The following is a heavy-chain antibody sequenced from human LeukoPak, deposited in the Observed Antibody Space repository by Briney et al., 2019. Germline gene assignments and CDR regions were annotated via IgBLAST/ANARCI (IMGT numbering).Heavy chain of an antibody. J-gene: IGHJ5*02. Sequence: ASVKVSCKASGYTFTSYGISWVRQAPGQGLEWMGWISAYNGNTNYAQKLQGRVTMTTDTSTSTAYMELRSLRSDDTAVYYCARDRSLGCSSTSCSDWFDPWGQGTLVTVSP. CDR2: ISAYNGNT. D-gene: IGHD2-2*01. CDR3: ARDRSLGCSSTSCSDWFDP. V-gene: IGHV1-18*01. CDR1: GYTFTSYG.